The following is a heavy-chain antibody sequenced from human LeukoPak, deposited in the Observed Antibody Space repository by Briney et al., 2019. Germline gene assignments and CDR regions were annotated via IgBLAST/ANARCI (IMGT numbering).Heavy chain of an antibody. Sequence: GGSLRLSCAASGFTFSSYGMHWVRQAPGKGLEWVTFIPYDGSKKYYADSVKGRFTISRDNSKNTLYLQMNSLRAEDTAVYYCARDSLPAAAMYYFDYWGQGTLVTVSS. D-gene: IGHD2-2*01. V-gene: IGHV3-30*02. J-gene: IGHJ4*02. CDR2: IPYDGSKK. CDR3: ARDSLPAAAMYYFDY. CDR1: GFTFSSYG.